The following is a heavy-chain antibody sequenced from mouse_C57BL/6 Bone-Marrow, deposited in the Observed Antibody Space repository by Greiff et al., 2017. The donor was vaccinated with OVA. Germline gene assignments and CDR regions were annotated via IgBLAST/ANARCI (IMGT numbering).Heavy chain of an antibody. J-gene: IGHJ2*01. Sequence: QVQLQQSGAELVRPGTSVKVSCKASGYAFTNYLIEWVKQRPGQGLEWIGVINPGSGGTNYNEKFKGKATLTADKSSSTAYMQLSSLTSEDSAVYFCAHGYYFDYWGQGTTLTVSS. V-gene: IGHV1-54*01. D-gene: IGHD2-2*01. CDR3: AHGYYFDY. CDR2: INPGSGGT. CDR1: GYAFTNYL.